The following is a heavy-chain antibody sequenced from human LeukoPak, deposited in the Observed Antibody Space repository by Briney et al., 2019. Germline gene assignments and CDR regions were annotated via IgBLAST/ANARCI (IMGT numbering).Heavy chain of an antibody. J-gene: IGHJ4*02. CDR1: GYTFSSYW. Sequence: PGGSLRLSCAASGYTFSSYWMTWVRQAPGKGLEWVANIKQDGSEKNYVDSVKGRFTISRDNAKNSLYLQMNSLRAEDTALYYCARGLYYYDSSGYYYLGYWGQGTLVTVSS. D-gene: IGHD3-22*01. V-gene: IGHV3-7*05. CDR2: IKQDGSEK. CDR3: ARGLYYYDSSGYYYLGY.